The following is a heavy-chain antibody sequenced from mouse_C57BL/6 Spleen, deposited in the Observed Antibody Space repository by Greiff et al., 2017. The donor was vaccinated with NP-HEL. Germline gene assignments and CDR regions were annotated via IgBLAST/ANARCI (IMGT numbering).Heavy chain of an antibody. CDR3: AGYDDYGYDCWYFDV. Sequence: VQLQQPGAELVMPGASVKLSCKASGYTFTSYWMHWVKQRPGQGLEWIGEIDPSDSYTNYNQKFKGKSTLTVDKSSSTAYMQLSSLTSEDSAVYYCAGYDDYGYDCWYFDVWGTGTTVTVSS. CDR2: IDPSDSYT. J-gene: IGHJ1*03. CDR1: GYTFTSYW. D-gene: IGHD2-2*01. V-gene: IGHV1-69*01.